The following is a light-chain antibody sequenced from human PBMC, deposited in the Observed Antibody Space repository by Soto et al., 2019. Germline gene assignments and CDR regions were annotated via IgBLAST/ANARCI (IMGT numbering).Light chain of an antibody. CDR2: AAS. Sequence: DIRVTQSPSSVSASVGDRVTITCRASQGISNYLAWYQQRPGKVPKLLIYAASTLQSGVPSRFSGSGSGTDFTLTISSLQPEDVATYYCQKYNSAPNTFGQGTNVDI. V-gene: IGKV1-27*01. CDR1: QGISNY. CDR3: QKYNSAPNT. J-gene: IGKJ1*01.